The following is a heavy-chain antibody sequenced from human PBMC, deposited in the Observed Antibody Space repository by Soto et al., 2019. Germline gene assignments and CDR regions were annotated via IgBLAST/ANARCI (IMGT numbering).Heavy chain of an antibody. CDR1: GFTFSRHG. V-gene: IGHV3-33*01. CDR3: ARDAVGVTAAGYIFDI. CDR2: IWNDGGNK. Sequence: GGSLRLSCAASGFTFSRHGMHWVRQAPGKGLDWVAIIWNDGGNKYYADSVKGRFTISRDNSKNTLYPQMNSLRAEDTAVYYCARDAVGVTAAGYIFDIWGHGTLVTVSS. J-gene: IGHJ3*02. D-gene: IGHD6-13*01.